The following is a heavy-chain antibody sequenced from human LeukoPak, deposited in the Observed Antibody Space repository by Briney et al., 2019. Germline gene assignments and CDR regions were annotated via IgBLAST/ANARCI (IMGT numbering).Heavy chain of an antibody. CDR2: IIPIFGTA. V-gene: IGHV1-69*13. CDR3: ARPRSYYDSSGYDY. Sequence: ASVKVSCKASGGTFSSYAISWVRQAPGQGLEWMGGIIPIFGTANYAQKFQGRVTITADESTSTAYMELSSLRSEDTAVYYCARPRSYYDSSGYDYWGQGTLVTVSS. CDR1: GGTFSSYA. D-gene: IGHD3-22*01. J-gene: IGHJ4*02.